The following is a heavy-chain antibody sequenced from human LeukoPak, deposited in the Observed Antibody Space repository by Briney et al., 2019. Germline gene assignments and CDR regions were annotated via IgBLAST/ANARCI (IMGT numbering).Heavy chain of an antibody. D-gene: IGHD3-3*01. Sequence: KASETLSLTCTVSGGSISSSSYYWGWIRQPPGKGLEWIGSIYYSGSTYYNPSLKSRVTISVDTSKNQFSLKLSSVTAADTAVYYCARDHYDFWSGSNYYYYMDVWGKGTTVTVSS. V-gene: IGHV4-39*07. CDR1: GGSISSSSYY. CDR2: IYYSGST. CDR3: ARDHYDFWSGSNYYYYMDV. J-gene: IGHJ6*03.